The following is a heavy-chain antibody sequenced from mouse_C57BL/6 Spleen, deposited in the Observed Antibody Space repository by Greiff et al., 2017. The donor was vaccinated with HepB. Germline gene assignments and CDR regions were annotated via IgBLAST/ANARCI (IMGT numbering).Heavy chain of an antibody. D-gene: IGHD2-4*01. CDR2: INYDGSST. V-gene: IGHV5-16*01. CDR1: GFTFSDYY. J-gene: IGHJ3*01. Sequence: EVQRVESEGGLVQPGSSVKLSCTASGFTFSDYYMAWVRQVPEKGLEWVANINYDGSSTYYLDSLKSRFIISRDNAKNILYLQMSSLKSEDTATYYCASFYDYDPGWFAYWGQGTLVTVSA. CDR3: ASFYDYDPGWFAY.